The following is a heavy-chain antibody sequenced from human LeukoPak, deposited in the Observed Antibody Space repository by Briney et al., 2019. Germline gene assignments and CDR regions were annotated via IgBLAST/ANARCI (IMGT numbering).Heavy chain of an antibody. J-gene: IGHJ4*02. Sequence: TGGSLRLSCAASGFTFTSYWMSWVRQAPGKGLEWLANIKPDGSETNYVDSVKGRFTISRDNAKNSVFLEMNTLRVEDTAIYYCAGGPAAGYWGQGTLVTVSS. CDR1: GFTFTSYW. CDR3: AGGPAAGY. CDR2: IKPDGSET. V-gene: IGHV3-7*04.